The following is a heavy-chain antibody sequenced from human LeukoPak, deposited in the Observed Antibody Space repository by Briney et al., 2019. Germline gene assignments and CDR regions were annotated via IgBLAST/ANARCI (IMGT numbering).Heavy chain of an antibody. CDR2: INTNTGNP. CDR3: ARGGYCSGGSCYSLVFQH. Sequence: ASVKVSCTASGYTFTSYAMNWVRQAPGQGLEWMGWINTNTGNPTYAQGFTGRFVFSLDTSVSAAYLQISGLKAEDTAVYYCARGGYCSGGSCYSLVFQHWGQGTLVTVSS. V-gene: IGHV7-4-1*02. CDR1: GYTFTSYA. J-gene: IGHJ1*01. D-gene: IGHD2-15*01.